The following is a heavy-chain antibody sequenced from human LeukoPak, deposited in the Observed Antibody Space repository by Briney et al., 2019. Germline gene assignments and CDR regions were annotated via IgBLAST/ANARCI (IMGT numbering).Heavy chain of an antibody. J-gene: IGHJ3*02. CDR3: ARNLGYSYGDDAFDI. CDR1: GGSISSSSYY. D-gene: IGHD5-18*01. Sequence: SETLSLTCTVSGGSISSSSYYWGWIRQPPGKGLEWIGSIYYSGSTYYNPSLKSRVTISVDTSKNQSSLKLSSVTAADTAVYYCARNLGYSYGDDAFDIWGQGTMVTVSS. CDR2: IYYSGST. V-gene: IGHV4-39*01.